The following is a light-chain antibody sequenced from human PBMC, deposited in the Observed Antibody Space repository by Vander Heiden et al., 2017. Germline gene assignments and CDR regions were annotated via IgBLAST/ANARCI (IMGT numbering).Light chain of an antibody. J-gene: IGLJ1*01. CDR3: CSYAGSNTYV. CDR1: SSDVGGYNY. V-gene: IGLV2-11*01. CDR2: DVS. Sequence: QSALTQPRSVSGSPGQSVPISCTGTSSDVGGYNYVSWYQQHPGKAPKLMINDVSKRPSGVPDRFSGSKSGNTASLTISGLQAEDEADYYCCSYAGSNTYVFGTGTKVTVL.